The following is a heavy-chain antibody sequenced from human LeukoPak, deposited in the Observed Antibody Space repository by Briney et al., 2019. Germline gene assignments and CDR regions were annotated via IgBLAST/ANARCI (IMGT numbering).Heavy chain of an antibody. V-gene: IGHV4-59*01. CDR2: IYYGGST. CDR3: ARVTGYKIEDYFDY. J-gene: IGHJ4*02. CDR1: GGSISSYY. D-gene: IGHD1-14*01. Sequence: SETLSLTCTVSGGSISSYYWSWIRQPPGKGLEWIGYIYYGGSTNYNPSLKSRVTISVDTSKNQFSLRLRSVTAADTAVYYCARVTGYKIEDYFDYWGQGTLVTVSS.